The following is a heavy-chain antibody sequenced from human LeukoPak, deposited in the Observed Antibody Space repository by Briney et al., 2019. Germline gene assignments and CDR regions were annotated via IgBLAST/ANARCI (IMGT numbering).Heavy chain of an antibody. CDR2: INHSRST. CDR1: GGSFSGYY. Sequence: SETLSLTCAVYGGSFSGYYWSWIRQPPGKGLEWIGEINHSRSTNYNPSLKSRVTISVDTSKNQFSLKLSSVTAADTAVYYCARGPYGSGSYSFDYWGQGTLVTVSS. CDR3: ARGPYGSGSYSFDY. V-gene: IGHV4-34*01. J-gene: IGHJ4*02. D-gene: IGHD3-10*01.